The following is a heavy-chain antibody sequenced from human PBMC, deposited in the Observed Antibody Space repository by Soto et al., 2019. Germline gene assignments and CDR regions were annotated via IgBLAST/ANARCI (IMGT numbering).Heavy chain of an antibody. CDR3: ASLAGGYDFWSGYYYFDY. Sequence: SETLSLSCTVSVGSVSSGHYYWMWIRQSPGKGLEWIGHINYSGSTNSNPSLKSRVSISVDTSKNQFSLNLSSVTAADTAVYYCASLAGGYDFWSGYYYFDYWGQGTLVTVSS. CDR1: VGSVSSGHYY. CDR2: INYSGST. D-gene: IGHD3-3*01. J-gene: IGHJ4*02. V-gene: IGHV4-61*01.